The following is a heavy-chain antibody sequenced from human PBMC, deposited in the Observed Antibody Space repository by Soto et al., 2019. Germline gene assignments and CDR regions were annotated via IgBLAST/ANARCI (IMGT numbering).Heavy chain of an antibody. Sequence: QVQLVQSGAEVKKPGSSVKVSCKASGGPFSNDIITWVRQAPGQGLEWMGRIIPLLNIANYAQKFEGRVTITADRSTGTAYMELNSLRSEDTAVYYCARDSPIGSRFSGYDAIDYWGQGTLVTVAS. J-gene: IGHJ4*02. CDR1: GGPFSNDI. D-gene: IGHD5-12*01. V-gene: IGHV1-69*08. CDR2: IIPLLNIA. CDR3: ARDSPIGSRFSGYDAIDY.